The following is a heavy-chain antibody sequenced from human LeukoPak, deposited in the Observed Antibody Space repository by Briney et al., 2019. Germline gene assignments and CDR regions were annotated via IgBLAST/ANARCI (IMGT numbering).Heavy chain of an antibody. D-gene: IGHD4-17*01. V-gene: IGHV4-34*01. CDR3: ARHTIASDGARLFDY. Sequence: KPSETLSLTCAVYGESFSGYYWSWIRQPPGKGLEWIGEINHSGSTNYNPSLKSRVSMSVDTSKNQFSLKLTSVTAADTAVYYCARHTIASDGARLFDYWGRGTLVTVSS. CDR2: INHSGST. J-gene: IGHJ4*02. CDR1: GESFSGYY.